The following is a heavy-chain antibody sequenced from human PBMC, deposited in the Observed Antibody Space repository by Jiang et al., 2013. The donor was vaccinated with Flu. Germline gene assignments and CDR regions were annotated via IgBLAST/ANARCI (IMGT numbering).Heavy chain of an antibody. J-gene: IGHJ4*02. V-gene: IGHV4-31*02. D-gene: IGHD2-15*01. CDR3: ARVEGYCSGGSCSTTVFDY. Sequence: YNPSLKSRVTISVDTSKNQFSLKLSSVTAADTAVYYCARVEGYCSGGSCSTTVFDYWGQGTLVTVSS.